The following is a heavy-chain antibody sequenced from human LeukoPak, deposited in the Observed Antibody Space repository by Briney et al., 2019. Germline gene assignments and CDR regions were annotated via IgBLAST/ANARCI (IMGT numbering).Heavy chain of an antibody. J-gene: IGHJ4*02. Sequence: PGGSLRLSCAPSGFTFSTYWMSWVRQAPGKGLEWVANIKEDGSEEHYVDSVKGRFTIFRDNAKNSLSLQMNSLRDDDTAVYYCAREVLRTASAFDHWGQGTLVTVSS. CDR2: IKEDGSEE. D-gene: IGHD5-18*01. V-gene: IGHV3-7*03. CDR3: AREVLRTASAFDH. CDR1: GFTFSTYW.